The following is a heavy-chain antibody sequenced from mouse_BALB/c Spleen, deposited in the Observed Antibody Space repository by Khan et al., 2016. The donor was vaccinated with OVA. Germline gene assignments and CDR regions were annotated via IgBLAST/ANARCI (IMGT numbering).Heavy chain of an antibody. CDR3: ARWNYRYDGYLDY. CDR2: ISYSDDT. J-gene: IGHJ2*01. V-gene: IGHV3-8*02. D-gene: IGHD2-14*01. Sequence: EVQLQESGPSLVKPSQTLSLTCSVTGDSITSGYWNWIRKFPGNKLEYMGYISYSDDTFYNPSLKSRISITRDTSKNQNYLQLNYVTTEDTATYDCARWNYRYDGYLDYWGPGTTLTVSS. CDR1: GDSITSGY.